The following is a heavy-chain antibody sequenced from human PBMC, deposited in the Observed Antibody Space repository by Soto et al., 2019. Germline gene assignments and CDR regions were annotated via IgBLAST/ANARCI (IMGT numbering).Heavy chain of an antibody. Sequence: GGSLRLSCAASGFTFSGSAMHWVRQASGKGLEWVGRIRSKANSYATAYAASVKGRFTISRDDSKNTAYLQMNSLKTEDTAVYYCTCSTGAYSSSSLFDYWGQGTLVTVSS. J-gene: IGHJ4*02. V-gene: IGHV3-73*01. D-gene: IGHD6-6*01. CDR1: GFTFSGSA. CDR2: IRSKANSYAT. CDR3: TCSTGAYSSSSLFDY.